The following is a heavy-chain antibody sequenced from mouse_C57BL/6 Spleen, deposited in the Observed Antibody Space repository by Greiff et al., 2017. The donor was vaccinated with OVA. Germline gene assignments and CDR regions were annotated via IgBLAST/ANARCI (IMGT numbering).Heavy chain of an antibody. D-gene: IGHD1-1*01. CDR2: IDPNSGGT. CDR1: GYTFTSYW. CDR3: ARPITTVVPYAMDY. Sequence: QVQLQQPGAELVKPGASVKLSCKASGYTFTSYWMHWVKQRPGRGLEWIGRIDPNSGGTKYNEKFKSKATLTVDKPSSPAYMQLSSLTSEDSAVYYCARPITTVVPYAMDYWGQGTSVTVSS. V-gene: IGHV1-72*01. J-gene: IGHJ4*01.